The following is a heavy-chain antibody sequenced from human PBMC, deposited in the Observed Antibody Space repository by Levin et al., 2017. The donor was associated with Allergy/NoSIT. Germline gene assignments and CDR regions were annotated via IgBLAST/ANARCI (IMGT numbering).Heavy chain of an antibody. Sequence: VSGPTLVKPTQTLTLTCTFSGFSLSTSGVGVGWIRQPPGKALEWLGIIYWDDDKRYSPSLESRLSIMKDSVKNQVVVVMTNMDPVDTATYYCAHRLVGHHWKDGNFDCWGQGILVTVSS. CDR1: GFSLSTSGVG. D-gene: IGHD1-1*01. CDR3: AHRLVGHHWKDGNFDC. J-gene: IGHJ4*02. V-gene: IGHV2-5*02. CDR2: IYWDDDK.